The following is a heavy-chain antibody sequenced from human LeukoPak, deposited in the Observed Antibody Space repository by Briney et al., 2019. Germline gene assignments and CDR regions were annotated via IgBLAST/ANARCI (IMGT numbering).Heavy chain of an antibody. CDR1: GFTFSSYW. CDR3: ARGEAFCDY. CDR2: IKEDGTTT. Sequence: GGSLRLSCAASGFTFSSYWMTWVRQAPGKGLEWVVNIKEDGTTTYYVDSVKGRFTVSRDNAQNSLYLQMNSLTPEDTAVYFCARGEAFCDYWGQGALVTVSS. V-gene: IGHV3-7*05. J-gene: IGHJ4*02.